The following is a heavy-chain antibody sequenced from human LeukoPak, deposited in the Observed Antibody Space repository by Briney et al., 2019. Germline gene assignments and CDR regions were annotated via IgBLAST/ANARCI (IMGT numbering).Heavy chain of an antibody. Sequence: GGSLRLSCAASGFTFSSYAMHWVRQAPGKGLEYVSAISSNGGSTYYANSVKGRFTISRDNSKDTLYLQMGSLRAEDMAVYYCARDPRGGWLQLPHYYFDYWGQGTLVTVSS. J-gene: IGHJ4*02. CDR3: ARDPRGGWLQLPHYYFDY. CDR2: ISSNGGST. CDR1: GFTFSSYA. D-gene: IGHD5-24*01. V-gene: IGHV3-64*01.